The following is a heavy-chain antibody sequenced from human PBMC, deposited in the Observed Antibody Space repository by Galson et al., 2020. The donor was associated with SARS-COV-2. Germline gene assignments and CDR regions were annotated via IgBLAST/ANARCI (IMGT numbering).Heavy chain of an antibody. CDR2: MTPNSGNT. J-gene: IGHJ3*02. D-gene: IGHD3-3*01. CDR3: ARGPPISGSQIRFLEWLLSENAFDI. V-gene: IGHV1-8*01. CDR1: GYTFTSYD. Sequence: ASVTVSCKASGYTFTSYDINWVRQATGQGLEWMGWMTPNSGNTGYAQKFQGRVTMTRNTSISTAYMELSSLRSEDTAVYYCARGPPISGSQIRFLEWLLSENAFDIWGQGTMVTVSS.